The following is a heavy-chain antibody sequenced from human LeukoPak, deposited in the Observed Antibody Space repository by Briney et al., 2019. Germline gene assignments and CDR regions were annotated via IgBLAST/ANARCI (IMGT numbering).Heavy chain of an antibody. J-gene: IGHJ5*02. Sequence: PSETLSLTCTVSGGSISSYYWSWLRQPPGKGLEWIGYIYYSGSTNYNPSLKSRVTISVDTSKNQFSLKLSSVTAADTAVYYCARVPRGYDSSGYYYFPWFDPWGQGTLVTVSS. V-gene: IGHV4-59*01. CDR1: GGSISSYY. D-gene: IGHD3-22*01. CDR2: IYYSGST. CDR3: ARVPRGYDSSGYYYFPWFDP.